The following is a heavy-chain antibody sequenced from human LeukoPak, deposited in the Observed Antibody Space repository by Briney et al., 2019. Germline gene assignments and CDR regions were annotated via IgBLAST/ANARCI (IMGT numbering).Heavy chain of an antibody. CDR3: ARFFDFWSGYWFDP. D-gene: IGHD3-3*01. V-gene: IGHV4-59*11. J-gene: IGHJ5*02. Sequence: SETLSLTCTVSGGFLSFHYWSWIRQPPGKGLEWIGYIYDNGDTNYNPSLKSRVNISVDTSKNQFSLKLSSVTAADTAVYYCARFFDFWSGYWFDPWGQGTLVTVSS. CDR1: GGFLSFHY. CDR2: IYDNGDT.